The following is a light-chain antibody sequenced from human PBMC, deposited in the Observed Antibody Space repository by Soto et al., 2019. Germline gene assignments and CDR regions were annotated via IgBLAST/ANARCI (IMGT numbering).Light chain of an antibody. CDR1: QNIRGW. Sequence: DIRMTQSPSTLSASVGDRVSITCRASQNIRGWLAWYQQKPGKAPKLLIYDGSSLQSGVPSRFSGRESGAEFTLTISGLQPDDFATYYCQQYQDYPFTFGPGTKVETK. J-gene: IGKJ3*01. CDR2: DGS. V-gene: IGKV1-5*01. CDR3: QQYQDYPFT.